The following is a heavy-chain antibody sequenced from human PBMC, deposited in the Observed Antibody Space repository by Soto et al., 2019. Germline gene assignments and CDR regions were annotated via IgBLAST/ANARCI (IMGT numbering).Heavy chain of an antibody. J-gene: IGHJ6*02. V-gene: IGHV3-30-3*01. CDR1: GFTFSRYA. D-gene: IGHD2-15*01. CDR3: ARDALLSSGMDV. CDR2: ISYDGSNK. Sequence: QVQLVESGGGVVQPGRSLRLSGASSGFTFSRYAMHWVRQAPGKGLEWVAVISYDGSNKYYADSVKGRFTISRDNSKNTLYLQMNSLRAEDTAVYYCARDALLSSGMDVWGQGTTVTVSS.